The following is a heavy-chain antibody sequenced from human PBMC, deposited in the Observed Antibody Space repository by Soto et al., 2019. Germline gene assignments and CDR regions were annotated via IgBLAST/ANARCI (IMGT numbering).Heavy chain of an antibody. D-gene: IGHD2-2*02. J-gene: IGHJ4*02. CDR3: ARDRQSHTAGYYFDY. CDR2: ISGSGGST. V-gene: IGHV3-23*01. CDR1: GFTFSSYA. Sequence: GGSLRLSCAASGFTFSSYAMSWVRQAPGKGLEWVSAISGSGGSTYYADSVKGRFTISRDNSKNTLYLQMNSLRAEDTAVYYCARDRQSHTAGYYFDYWGQGTLVTVSS.